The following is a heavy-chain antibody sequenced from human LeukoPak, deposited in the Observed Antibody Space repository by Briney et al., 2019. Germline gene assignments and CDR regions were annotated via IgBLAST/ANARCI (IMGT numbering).Heavy chain of an antibody. CDR3: AKGGTTVTTRPNWFDP. D-gene: IGHD4-17*01. CDR2: ISGPGGST. CDR1: GFTFNIYG. V-gene: IGHV3-23*01. J-gene: IGHJ5*02. Sequence: GGSLRLSCAASGFTFNIYGMSWVRQAPGKGLEWVSGISGPGGSTYYADSVKGRFSISRDNSKNTLYLEMNSLGAEDTAVYYCAKGGTTVTTRPNWFDPWGPGTLVTVSS.